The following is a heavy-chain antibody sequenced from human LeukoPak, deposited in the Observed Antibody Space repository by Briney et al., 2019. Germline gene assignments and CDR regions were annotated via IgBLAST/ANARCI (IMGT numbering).Heavy chain of an antibody. V-gene: IGHV4-34*01. CDR3: ARSRLARGHYFDY. Sequence: PSETLSLTCTVSGGSISSYYWSWIRQPPGKGLEWIGEIYHSGDTNYNPSLKSRVTISVDTSKNQFSLKLSSVTAADTAVYHCARSRLARGHYFDYWGQGTLVTVSS. J-gene: IGHJ4*02. CDR2: IYHSGDT. CDR1: GGSISSYY. D-gene: IGHD3-10*01.